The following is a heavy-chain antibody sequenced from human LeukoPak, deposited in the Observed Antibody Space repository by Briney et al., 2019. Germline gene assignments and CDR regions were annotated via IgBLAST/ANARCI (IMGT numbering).Heavy chain of an antibody. CDR1: GGSISSGDYY. V-gene: IGHV4-30-4*01. CDR2: IYYSGST. Sequence: SETLSLTCTVSGGSISSGDYYWSWIRQPPGKGLEWIGYIYYSGSTYYNPSLKSRVTISVDTSKNQFSLKLSSVTAADTAVYYCAREDYYYDSSGYRTVIDYWGQGTLVTVSS. J-gene: IGHJ4*02. CDR3: AREDYYYDSSGYRTVIDY. D-gene: IGHD3-22*01.